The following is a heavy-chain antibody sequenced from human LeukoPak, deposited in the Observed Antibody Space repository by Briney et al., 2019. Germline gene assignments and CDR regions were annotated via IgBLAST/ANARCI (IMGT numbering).Heavy chain of an antibody. Sequence: PGGSLRHSCAASSSYAMSWVRQAPGKGLEWVSTITSSGGRSYYADSVKGRFTISRDNSKNTLYLQMNSLRVEDTAVYYCAKSNGYFEYWGQGTLVPVSS. CDR1: SSYA. D-gene: IGHD3-22*01. CDR3: AKSNGYFEY. J-gene: IGHJ4*02. CDR2: ITSSGGRS. V-gene: IGHV3-23*01.